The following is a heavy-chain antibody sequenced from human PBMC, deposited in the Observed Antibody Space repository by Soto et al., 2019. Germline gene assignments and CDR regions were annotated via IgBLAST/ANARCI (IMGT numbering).Heavy chain of an antibody. Sequence: GGSLRLSCAASGFTFSSYWMHWVRQAPGKGLVWVSRINSDGSSTSYADSVKGRFTISRDNAKNTLYLQMNSLRAEDTAVYYCARDYDILTGLYGMDVWGQGTTVTVSS. J-gene: IGHJ6*02. CDR2: INSDGSST. CDR3: ARDYDILTGLYGMDV. V-gene: IGHV3-74*01. D-gene: IGHD3-9*01. CDR1: GFTFSSYW.